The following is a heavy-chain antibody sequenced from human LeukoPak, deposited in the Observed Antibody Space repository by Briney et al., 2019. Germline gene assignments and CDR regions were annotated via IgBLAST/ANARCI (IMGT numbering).Heavy chain of an antibody. J-gene: IGHJ4*02. Sequence: GGSLRLSCAASGFTFSSYGMSWVRQAPGKGLEWVSAISGSGGSTYYADSVKGRFTISRDNSKNTLYLQMNSLRAEDTAVFYCAKGGARLHSYYFDYWGQGTLVTVSS. V-gene: IGHV3-23*01. CDR3: AKGGARLHSYYFDY. CDR1: GFTFSSYG. D-gene: IGHD1-26*01. CDR2: ISGSGGST.